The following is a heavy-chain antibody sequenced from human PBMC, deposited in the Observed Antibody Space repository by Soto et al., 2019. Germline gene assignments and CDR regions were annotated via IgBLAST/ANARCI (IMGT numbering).Heavy chain of an antibody. J-gene: IGHJ4*02. Sequence: QVQLQESGPGLVRPSQTLSLTCTVSDGSISSGDYYWSWIRQHPGRGLEWIGYVYYSGITFYNPSLKSRLTISVDTSKNQFYLRLGSVTAADTAVYYCAREMFSRTWYPGDWGQGTLVTVSS. CDR1: DGSISSGDYY. V-gene: IGHV4-31*03. CDR2: VYYSGIT. CDR3: AREMFSRTWYPGD. D-gene: IGHD6-13*01.